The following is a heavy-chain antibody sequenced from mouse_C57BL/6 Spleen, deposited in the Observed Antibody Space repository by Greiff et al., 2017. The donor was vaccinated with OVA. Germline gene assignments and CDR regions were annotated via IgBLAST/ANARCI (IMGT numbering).Heavy chain of an antibody. V-gene: IGHV5-12*01. J-gene: IGHJ1*03. CDR2: ISNGGGST. D-gene: IGHD1-1*01. CDR3: ARHGIYYGSSYGYFDV. CDR1: GFTFSDYY. Sequence: EVKLVESGGGLVQPGGSLKLSCAASGFTFSDYYMYWVRQTPEKRLEWVAYISNGGGSTYYPDTVKGRFTISRDNAKNTLYLQMSRLKSEDTAMYYCARHGIYYGSSYGYFDVWGIGTTVTVSS.